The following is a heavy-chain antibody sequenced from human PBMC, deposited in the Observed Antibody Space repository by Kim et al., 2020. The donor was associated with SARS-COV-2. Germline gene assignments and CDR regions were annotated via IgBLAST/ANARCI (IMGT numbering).Heavy chain of an antibody. J-gene: IGHJ4*02. CDR3: AKSGQLDY. D-gene: IGHD6-6*01. CDR1: GFTFSSPA. Sequence: GGSLRLSCAASGFTFSSPAMSWVRQAPGKGPEWVSTFSNSGGGTYYADSVKGRFTISRDNSKNTLYLQMNSLRADDTAVYYCAKSGQLDYWGQGTLVTVSS. CDR2: FSNSGGGT. V-gene: IGHV3-23*01.